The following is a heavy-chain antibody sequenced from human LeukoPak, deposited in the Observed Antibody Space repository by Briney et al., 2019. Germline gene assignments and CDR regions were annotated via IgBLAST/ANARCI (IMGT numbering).Heavy chain of an antibody. CDR3: ARVRALAAFDI. CDR2: IKQDGSEK. V-gene: IGHV3-7*01. J-gene: IGHJ3*02. CDR1: VFTFSIYW. Sequence: GGSLRLSCAASVFTFSIYWMSWVRQAPGKGLEWVANIKQDGSEKYYVDSVKGRFTISRDNAKNSLYLQMTSPRAEDTALYSRARVRALAAFDIWGQGPMVPASS.